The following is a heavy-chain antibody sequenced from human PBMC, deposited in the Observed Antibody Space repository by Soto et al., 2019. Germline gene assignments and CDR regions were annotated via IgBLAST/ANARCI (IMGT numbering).Heavy chain of an antibody. CDR1: GGSFSGYY. CDR2: INHSGST. CDR3: ARVPGGPYCSSTSCYKGRRNWFDP. Sequence: NPSETLSLTCAVYGGSFSGYYWSWIRQPPGKRQERIGEINHSGSTNYNPSLKSRVTISVDTSKNQFSLKLSSVTAAETAVYYCARVPGGPYCSSTSCYKGRRNWFDPWGQGTLVTVSS. V-gene: IGHV4-34*01. J-gene: IGHJ5*02. D-gene: IGHD2-2*02.